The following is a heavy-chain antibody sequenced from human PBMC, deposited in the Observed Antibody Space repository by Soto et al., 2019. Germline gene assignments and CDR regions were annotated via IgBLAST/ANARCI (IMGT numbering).Heavy chain of an antibody. V-gene: IGHV4-39*01. CDR2: IYYSGST. D-gene: IGHD3-3*01. CDR1: GGSISSRGYY. Sequence: PSETLSLTCTVSGGSISSRGYYWSWIRQHPGKGLEWIGYIYYSGSTYYNPSLKSRVTISVDTSKNQFSLKLSSVTAADTAVYYCARTTIFGVVIAGGWFDPWGQGTLVTVSS. J-gene: IGHJ5*02. CDR3: ARTTIFGVVIAGGWFDP.